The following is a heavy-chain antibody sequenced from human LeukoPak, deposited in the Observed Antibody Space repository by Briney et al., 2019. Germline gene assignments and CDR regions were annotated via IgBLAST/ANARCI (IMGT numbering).Heavy chain of an antibody. CDR3: ARDQDYYGSESYGPDH. CDR2: IYHSGST. V-gene: IGHV4-38-2*02. D-gene: IGHD3-10*01. Sequence: SETLSLTCTVFGYSITTGYYWGWIRQPPGKGLEWIGSIYHSGSTFYNPSLKSRVTISVDTSKNQFSLKLSSVTAADTAIYYCARDQDYYGSESYGPDHWGQGTQVTVSS. J-gene: IGHJ4*02. CDR1: GYSITTGYY.